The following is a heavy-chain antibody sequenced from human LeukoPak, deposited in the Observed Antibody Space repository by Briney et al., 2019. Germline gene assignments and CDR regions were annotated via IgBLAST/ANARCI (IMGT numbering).Heavy chain of an antibody. D-gene: IGHD5-18*01. CDR2: ITSSGTYI. CDR1: GFTFNNYN. V-gene: IGHV3-21*01. CDR3: ARGRAGRGYSYVIYYYYYMDV. J-gene: IGHJ6*03. Sequence: KPGGSLRLSCAASGFTFNNYNMNWVRQAPGKALEWVSSITSSGTYIFYADSVKGRFTISRDNAKNSLYLQMNSLGPEDTAVYYCARGRAGRGYSYVIYYYYYMDVWGKGTTVTVSS.